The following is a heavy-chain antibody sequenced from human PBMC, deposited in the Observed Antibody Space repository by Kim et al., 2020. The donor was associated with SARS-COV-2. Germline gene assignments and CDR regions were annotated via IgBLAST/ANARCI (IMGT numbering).Heavy chain of an antibody. CDR3: ARGFLLLDAFDI. CDR2: IRNNGGST. CDR1: GFTFSDYS. Sequence: GGSLRLSCVASGFTFSDYSMHWVRQAPGKGLEYVSDIRNNGGSTYYANSVKGKFTISRDNSKNTLYLQMGSLRAEDMAVYYCARGFLLLDAFDIWGQGTMVTVSS. D-gene: IGHD3-22*01. J-gene: IGHJ3*02. V-gene: IGHV3-64*01.